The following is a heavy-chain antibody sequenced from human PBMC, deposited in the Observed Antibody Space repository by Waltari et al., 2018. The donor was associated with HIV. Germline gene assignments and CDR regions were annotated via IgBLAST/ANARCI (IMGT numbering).Heavy chain of an antibody. CDR2: IYYSGST. CDR3: VREYSGSAAIDY. Sequence: QLQLQESGPGLVKPSETLSLSCPVSGGSLSSSRYYWGWTRQPPGKGLEWLGTIYYSGSTYYNPSLKSQVTISVDTSKNQISLKLSSVTAADTAVYYCVREYSGSAAIDYWGQGTLVTVSS. CDR1: GGSLSSSRYY. J-gene: IGHJ4*02. V-gene: IGHV4-39*01. D-gene: IGHD1-26*01.